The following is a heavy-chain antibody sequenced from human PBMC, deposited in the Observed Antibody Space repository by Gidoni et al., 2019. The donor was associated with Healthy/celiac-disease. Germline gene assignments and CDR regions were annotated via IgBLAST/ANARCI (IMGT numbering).Heavy chain of an antibody. CDR2: INIDGSST. D-gene: IGHD5-12*01. CDR3: ARAASRWLQSQNVDAFDI. V-gene: IGHV3-74*01. CDR1: VFTFSSYW. Sequence: EVQLVESGGGLVQPGGSLRLYCAASVFTFSSYWRHWVRQAPGKGLVWVSHINIDGSSTSYADSVKGRFTISRDNAKNTLYLQMNSLRAEDTAVYYCARAASRWLQSQNVDAFDIWGQGTMVTVSS. J-gene: IGHJ3*02.